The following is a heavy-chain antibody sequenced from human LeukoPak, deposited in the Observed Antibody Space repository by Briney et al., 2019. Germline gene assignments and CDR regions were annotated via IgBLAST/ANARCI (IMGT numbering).Heavy chain of an antibody. CDR1: GFAFRSSN. V-gene: IGHV3-21*06. D-gene: IGHD3-16*01. CDR3: AKDQWLIPGRPGAFDI. Sequence: PGGSLRLSCAASGFAFRSSNMNWVRQAPGKGLEWVSSITSSGHIYDADSVKGRFTISRDNANNYLFLQMRSLRAEDTAVYYCAKDQWLIPGRPGAFDIWGQGTMVTVSS. J-gene: IGHJ3*02. CDR2: ITSSGHI.